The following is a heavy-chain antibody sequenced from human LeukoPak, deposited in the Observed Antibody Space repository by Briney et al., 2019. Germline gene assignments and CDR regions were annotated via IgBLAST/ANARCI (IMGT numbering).Heavy chain of an antibody. Sequence: PSETLSLTCAVYGGSFSGYYWSWIRQPAGKGLEWIGRIYTSGSTNYNPSLKSRVTMSVDTSKNQFSLKLSSVTAADTAVYYCAREKWIFGVVIIRRDAFDIWGQGTMVTVSS. J-gene: IGHJ3*02. V-gene: IGHV4-4*07. CDR1: GGSFSGYY. CDR3: AREKWIFGVVIIRRDAFDI. CDR2: IYTSGST. D-gene: IGHD3-3*01.